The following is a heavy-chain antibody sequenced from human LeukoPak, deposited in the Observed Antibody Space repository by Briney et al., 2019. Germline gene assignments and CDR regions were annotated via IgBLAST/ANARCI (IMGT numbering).Heavy chain of an antibody. V-gene: IGHV4-59*01. D-gene: IGHD6-6*01. J-gene: IGHJ4*02. Sequence: SETLSLTCTASGGSISSYYWSWIRQPPGKGLEWIGYIYYSGSTNYNPSLKSRVTISVDTSKHQFSMKLSSVTAADTAVYYCARVSSSAAGDYWGQGTLVTVSS. CDR1: GGSISSYY. CDR3: ARVSSSAAGDY. CDR2: IYYSGST.